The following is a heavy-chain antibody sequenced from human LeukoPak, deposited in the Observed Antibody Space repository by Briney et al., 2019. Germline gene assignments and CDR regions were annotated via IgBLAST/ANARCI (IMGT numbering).Heavy chain of an antibody. Sequence: GGSLRLSCAASGFTFSSYSMNWVRQAPGKGLEWVSSISSSSSYIYYADSVKGRSTISRDNAKNSLYLQMNSLRAEDMAVYYCARRIAAAGIDYWGQGTLVTVSS. CDR1: GFTFSSYS. J-gene: IGHJ4*02. D-gene: IGHD6-13*01. CDR3: ARRIAAAGIDY. CDR2: ISSSSSYI. V-gene: IGHV3-21*01.